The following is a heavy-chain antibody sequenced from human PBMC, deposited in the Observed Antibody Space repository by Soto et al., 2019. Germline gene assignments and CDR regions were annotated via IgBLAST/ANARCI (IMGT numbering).Heavy chain of an antibody. CDR1: GYTFTSYG. D-gene: IGHD3-10*01. V-gene: IGHV1-18*01. Sequence: ASVKVSCKASGYTFTSYGISWVRQAPGQGLEWMGWISAYNGNTNYAQKLQGRVTMTTDTSTSTAYMELRGLGSDDTAVYYCARDGWFGELLSYYYYYYGMDVWGQGTTVTV. CDR3: ARDGWFGELLSYYYYYYGMDV. J-gene: IGHJ6*02. CDR2: ISAYNGNT.